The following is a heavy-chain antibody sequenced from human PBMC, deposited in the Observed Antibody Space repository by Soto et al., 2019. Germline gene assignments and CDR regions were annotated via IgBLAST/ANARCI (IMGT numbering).Heavy chain of an antibody. Sequence: SETLSLTCTVSGGSISSYYWSWIRQPPGKGLEWIGYIYYSGSTNYNPSLKSRVTISVDTSKNQFSLKLSSVTAADTAVYYCALLAAGNWFDPWGQGTLVTVSS. J-gene: IGHJ5*02. D-gene: IGHD6-13*01. CDR3: ALLAAGNWFDP. CDR1: GGSISSYY. CDR2: IYYSGST. V-gene: IGHV4-59*01.